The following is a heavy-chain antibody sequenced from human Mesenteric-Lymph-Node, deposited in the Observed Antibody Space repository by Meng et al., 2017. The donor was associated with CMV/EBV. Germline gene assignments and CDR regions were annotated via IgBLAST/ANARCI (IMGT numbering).Heavy chain of an antibody. D-gene: IGHD5-18*01. CDR1: GFTVSTNY. Sequence: GESLKISCAASGFTVSTNYMSWVRQAPGKGLEWVSVIYSGGSTHHADSVKGRFTISRDNSKNTLYLQMNSLRVGDTAVYYCAKGGFTYGYDYWGQGSLVTVSS. CDR2: IYSGGST. V-gene: IGHV3-53*01. J-gene: IGHJ4*02. CDR3: AKGGFTYGYDY.